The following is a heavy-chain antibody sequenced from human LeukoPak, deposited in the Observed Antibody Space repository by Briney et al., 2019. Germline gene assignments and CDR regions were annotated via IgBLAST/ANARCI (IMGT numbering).Heavy chain of an antibody. J-gene: IGHJ3*02. CDR2: IYYSGNN. CDR3: ARDTIWFGELLGASDI. Sequence: SETLSLTCTVSGGSITGTNYYWGWIRQSPGKGLECIGSIYYSGNNYYNPSLKSRVTISVDTSKNQFSLKLSSVTAADTAVYYCARDTIWFGELLGASDIWGQGTMVTVSS. D-gene: IGHD3-10*01. CDR1: GGSITGTNYY. V-gene: IGHV4-39*07.